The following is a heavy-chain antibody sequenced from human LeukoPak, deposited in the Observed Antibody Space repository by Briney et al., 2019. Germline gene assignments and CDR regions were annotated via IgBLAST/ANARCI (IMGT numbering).Heavy chain of an antibody. D-gene: IGHD1-1*01. V-gene: IGHV3-48*01. CDR2: VSGSSSTI. J-gene: IGHJ4*02. CDR1: GFTFSSYS. Sequence: PGGSLRLSCAASGFTFSSYSMCWVRQAPGKGLGWVLHVSGSSSTIYYADSVKGRFTISRDNAKNSLYLQINSLRAEDTAVYYCARKWKFESWGQGTLVTVSS. CDR3: ARKWKFES.